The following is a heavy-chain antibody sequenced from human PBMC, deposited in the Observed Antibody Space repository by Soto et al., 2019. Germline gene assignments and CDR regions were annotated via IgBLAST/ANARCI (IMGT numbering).Heavy chain of an antibody. CDR2: INHSGST. J-gene: IGHJ6*03. CDR3: ARGYCSSTSCSYYYYYMDV. CDR1: GGSFSGYY. Sequence: QVQLQQWGAGLLKPSETLSLTCAVYGGSFSGYYWSWIRQPPGKGLEWIGVINHSGSTNYNPSLKSRVTISVDTSKNQFSLKLSSVTAADTAVYYCARGYCSSTSCSYYYYYMDVWGKGTTVTVSS. D-gene: IGHD2-2*01. V-gene: IGHV4-34*01.